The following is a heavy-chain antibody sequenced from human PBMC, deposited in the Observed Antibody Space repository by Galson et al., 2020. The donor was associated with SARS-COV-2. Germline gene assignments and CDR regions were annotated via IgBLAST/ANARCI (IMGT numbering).Heavy chain of an antibody. V-gene: IGHV4-39*01. Sequence: ETSETLSLTCTVSGGSISSSSYYWGWIRQPPGKGLEWIGSIYYSGSTYYNPSLKSRVTISVDTSKNQFSLKLSSVTAAYTAVYYCARTYYDFWSGPHGYYYGMDVWGQGTTVTVSS. D-gene: IGHD3-3*01. CDR2: IYYSGST. CDR3: ARTYYDFWSGPHGYYYGMDV. J-gene: IGHJ6*02. CDR1: GGSISSSSYY.